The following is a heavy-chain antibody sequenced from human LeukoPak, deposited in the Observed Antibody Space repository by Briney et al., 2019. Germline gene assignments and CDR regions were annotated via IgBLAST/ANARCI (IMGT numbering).Heavy chain of an antibody. CDR1: GSTFDDYA. V-gene: IGHV3-9*01. CDR3: AKASEPVVVAASLPYYFDY. Sequence: GGSLRLSCAASGSTFDDYAMHWVRQAPGKGLEGVSGISWNSGSIGYADSVKGRFTISRDNAKNSLYLQMNSLRAEDTALYYCAKASEPVVVAASLPYYFDYWGQGTLVTVSS. CDR2: ISWNSGSI. D-gene: IGHD2-15*01. J-gene: IGHJ4*02.